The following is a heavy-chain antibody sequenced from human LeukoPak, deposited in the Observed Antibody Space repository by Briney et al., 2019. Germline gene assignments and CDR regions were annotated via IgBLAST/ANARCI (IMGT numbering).Heavy chain of an antibody. J-gene: IGHJ5*02. D-gene: IGHD1-1*01. CDR3: TRGVQLERRYYNWFDP. V-gene: IGHV1-46*01. CDR1: GYTFTSYY. Sequence: ASVKVSCKASGYTFTSYYIHWVRQAPGQGLEWMGMINPSRGSTSYAQKFQGGLTMNRDTSTSTVYMELSSLRSEDTAVYYCTRGVQLERRYYNWFDPWGQGTLVTVSS. CDR2: INPSRGST.